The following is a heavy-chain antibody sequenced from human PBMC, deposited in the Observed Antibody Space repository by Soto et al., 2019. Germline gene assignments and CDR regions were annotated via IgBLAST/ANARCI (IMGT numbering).Heavy chain of an antibody. D-gene: IGHD2-15*01. CDR2: ISGSGGST. V-gene: IGHV3-23*01. CDR1: GFTFSSYA. Sequence: GVSLRLSCAASGFTFSSYAMSWVRQAPGKGLEWVSAISGSGGSTYYADSVKGRFTISRDNSKNTLYLQMNSLRAEDTAVYYCAKYVVVVAATPGSLLGWFDPWGQGTLVTVSS. CDR3: AKYVVVVAATPGSLLGWFDP. J-gene: IGHJ5*02.